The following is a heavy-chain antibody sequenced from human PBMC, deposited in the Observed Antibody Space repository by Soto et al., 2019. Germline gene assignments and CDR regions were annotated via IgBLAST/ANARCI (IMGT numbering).Heavy chain of an antibody. CDR1: GGSISSGGYY. V-gene: IGHV4-31*03. J-gene: IGHJ4*02. D-gene: IGHD3-22*01. Sequence: SETLSLTCTVSGGSISSGGYYWSWIRQHPGKGLEWIGYIYYSGSTYYNPSLKSRVTISVDTSKNQFSLKLSSVTAADTAVYYCARSSYYYDSSGYYPFDYWGQGTLVTAS. CDR3: ARSSYYYDSSGYYPFDY. CDR2: IYYSGST.